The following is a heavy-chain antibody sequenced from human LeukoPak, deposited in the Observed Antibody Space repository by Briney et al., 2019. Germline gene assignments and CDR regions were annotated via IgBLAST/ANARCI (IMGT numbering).Heavy chain of an antibody. CDR1: GFTFSRFS. Sequence: GGSLRLSCAASGFTFSRFSMNWVRQAPGKGLEWVSSISSGGTYIYYADSVKGRFTISRDNAKNSLYLQMNSLRAEDTAVYYCARVLYVWGSYGFDYWGQGTLVTVSS. J-gene: IGHJ4*02. CDR2: ISSGGTYI. V-gene: IGHV3-21*01. CDR3: ARVLYVWGSYGFDY. D-gene: IGHD3-16*01.